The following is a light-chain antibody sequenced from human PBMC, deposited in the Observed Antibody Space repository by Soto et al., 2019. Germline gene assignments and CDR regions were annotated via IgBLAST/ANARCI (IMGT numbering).Light chain of an antibody. V-gene: IGKV1-5*01. J-gene: IGKJ1*01. CDR2: DAS. Sequence: DIQITQSPSTLSASVGDRVTISCRASQSISRWLAWYQQKPGKAPNLLIYDASSLQSGVPSRFSGIGSGTEFTLTFSSLQPDDFATYYCQQYNSHWTFGQGTKVDIK. CDR1: QSISRW. CDR3: QQYNSHWT.